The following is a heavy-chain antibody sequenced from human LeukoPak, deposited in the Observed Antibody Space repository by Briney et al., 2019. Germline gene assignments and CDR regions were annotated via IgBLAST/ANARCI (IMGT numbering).Heavy chain of an antibody. D-gene: IGHD3-22*01. V-gene: IGHV4-34*01. CDR1: GGSFSGYY. CDR3: ARGGYYDSSGYKNWAFDY. CDR2: IYHSGYT. J-gene: IGHJ4*02. Sequence: SEPLSLTCAVYGGSFSGYYWRWLRQPPGKGLEWIGEIYHSGYTYYNPSLKSRVSISVDTSKNQFSLKLSSVSAADTAVYYCARGGYYDSSGYKNWAFDYWGQGTLVTVSS.